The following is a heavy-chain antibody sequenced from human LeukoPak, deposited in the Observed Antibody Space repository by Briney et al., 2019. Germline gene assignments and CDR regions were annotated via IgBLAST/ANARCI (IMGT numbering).Heavy chain of an antibody. CDR3: ATSNSLAAAGRFDY. Sequence: SVKVSCKASGGTFSSYAISWVRQAPGQGLEWMGRIIPILGIANYAQKFQGRVTITADKSTSTAYMELSSLRSEDTAVYYCATSNSLAAAGRFDYWGQGTLVTVSS. CDR1: GGTFSSYA. J-gene: IGHJ4*02. D-gene: IGHD6-13*01. V-gene: IGHV1-69*04. CDR2: IIPILGIA.